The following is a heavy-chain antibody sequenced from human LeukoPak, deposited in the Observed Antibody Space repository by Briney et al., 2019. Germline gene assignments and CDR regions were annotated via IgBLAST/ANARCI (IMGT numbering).Heavy chain of an antibody. V-gene: IGHV4-59*01. Sequence: SETLSLTCTVSGGSISSYYWNWVRQPPGKGLEWIGNIYSSGSTDYNPSLKSRVTISLDTSKFQFSLRLNSVTAADTAVYYCARADPNASGYFYRFNWFDPWGQGTLVTVSS. CDR2: IYSSGST. CDR1: GGSISSYY. CDR3: ARADPNASGYFYRFNWFDP. D-gene: IGHD3-10*01. J-gene: IGHJ5*02.